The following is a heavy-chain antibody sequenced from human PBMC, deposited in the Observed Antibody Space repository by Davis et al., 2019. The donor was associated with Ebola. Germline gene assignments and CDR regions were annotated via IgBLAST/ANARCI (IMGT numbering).Heavy chain of an antibody. J-gene: IGHJ6*02. Sequence: GESLKISCKGSGYSFTSYWIGWVRQMPGKGLEWMGIIYSPSFQGQVTISADKSISTAYLQWSSLKASDTAMYYCARCDRYYYYGMDVWGQGTTVTVSS. CDR3: ARCDRYYYYGMDV. D-gene: IGHD2-21*01. CDR1: GYSFTSYW. V-gene: IGHV5-51*01. CDR2: IY.